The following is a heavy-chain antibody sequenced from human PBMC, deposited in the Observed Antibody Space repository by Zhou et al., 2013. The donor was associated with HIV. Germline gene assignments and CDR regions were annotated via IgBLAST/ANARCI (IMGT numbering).Heavy chain of an antibody. CDR3: ARDLEVERGYCSGGSCPRGY. CDR2: ISAYNGNT. V-gene: IGHV1-18*01. D-gene: IGHD2-15*01. CDR1: GYTFTSYG. J-gene: IGHJ4*02. Sequence: QVQLVQSGAEVKKPGASVKVSCKASGYTFTSYGISWVRQAPGQGLEWMGWISAYNGNTNYAQKLQGRVTMTTDTSTSTAYMELRSLRSDDTAVYYCARDLEVERGYCSGGSCPRGYWGQGTLVTVSS.